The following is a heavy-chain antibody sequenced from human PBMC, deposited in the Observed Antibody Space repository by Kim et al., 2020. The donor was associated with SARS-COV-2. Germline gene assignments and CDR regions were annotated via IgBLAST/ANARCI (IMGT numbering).Heavy chain of an antibody. CDR3: ATDGLRDGVPFDN. D-gene: IGHD2-8*01. Sequence: GGSLRLSCAASGFTFPNAWMAWVRQAPGKGLEWLGRIRSKIDGGAADYAVPVRGRFTISREDSRDTLYLQINSLKTEDTALYYCATDGLRDGVPFDNWGQGTLVTVSS. CDR1: GFTFPNAW. CDR2: IRSKIDGGAA. V-gene: IGHV3-15*01. J-gene: IGHJ4*02.